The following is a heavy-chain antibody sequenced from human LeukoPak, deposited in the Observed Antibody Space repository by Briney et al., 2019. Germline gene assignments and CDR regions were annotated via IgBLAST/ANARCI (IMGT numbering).Heavy chain of an antibody. J-gene: IGHJ3*02. CDR3: ANIDFWSAVLASGDAFDI. D-gene: IGHD3-3*01. CDR1: GFTFSSYA. CDR2: ISYDGSNK. Sequence: QPGGSLRLSCAASGFTFSSYAMHWVRQAPGKGLEWVAVISYDGSNKYYADSVKGRFTISRDNSKNTLYLQMNSLRAEDTAVYYCANIDFWSAVLASGDAFDIWGQGTMVTVSS. V-gene: IGHV3-30*04.